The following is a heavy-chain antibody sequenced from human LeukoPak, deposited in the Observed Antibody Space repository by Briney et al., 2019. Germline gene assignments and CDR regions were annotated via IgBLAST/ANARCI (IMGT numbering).Heavy chain of an antibody. Sequence: SETLSLTCTVSGGSISSHYWSWIRQPPGKGLEWIGYIYYSGSTNYNPSLKSRVTISVDASKDQFSMKLSSVTAAGRAVYSCARRKGYCSSTSCHTWFDPWGQGTLVTVSS. CDR3: ARRKGYCSSTSCHTWFDP. V-gene: IGHV4-59*11. J-gene: IGHJ5*02. D-gene: IGHD2-2*02. CDR2: IYYSGST. CDR1: GGSISSHY.